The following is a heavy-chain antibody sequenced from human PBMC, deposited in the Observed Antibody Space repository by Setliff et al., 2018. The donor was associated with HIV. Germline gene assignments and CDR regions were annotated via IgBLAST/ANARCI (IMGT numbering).Heavy chain of an antibody. CDR2: ISGSGGST. CDR1: GFTFSGYA. D-gene: IGHD3-3*01. Sequence: GGSLRLSCAASGFTFSGYAMSWVRQAPGKGLEWVSAISGSGGSTYYADSVKGRFTISRDNSKNTLYLQMNSLRAEDTAVYYCAKDSDFWSATTSNWFDPWGQGTLVTVSS. CDR3: AKDSDFWSATTSNWFDP. J-gene: IGHJ5*02. V-gene: IGHV3-23*01.